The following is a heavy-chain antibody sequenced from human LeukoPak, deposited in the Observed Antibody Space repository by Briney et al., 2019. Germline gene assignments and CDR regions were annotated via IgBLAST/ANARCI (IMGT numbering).Heavy chain of an antibody. Sequence: GRSLRLSCAASGFTFSSYGMHWVRQAPGKGLEWVAVIWYDGSNKYYADSVKGRFTISRDNSKNTLYLQMNSLRAEDTAVYYCARDSGDSSGYMYNWFDPWGQGTLVTVSS. J-gene: IGHJ5*02. CDR1: GFTFSSYG. CDR2: IWYDGSNK. D-gene: IGHD3-22*01. V-gene: IGHV3-33*01. CDR3: ARDSGDSSGYMYNWFDP.